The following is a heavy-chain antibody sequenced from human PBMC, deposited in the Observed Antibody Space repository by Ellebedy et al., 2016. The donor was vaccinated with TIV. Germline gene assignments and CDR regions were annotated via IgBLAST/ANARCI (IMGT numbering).Heavy chain of an antibody. CDR1: RGTFSSYA. V-gene: IGHV1-69*13. CDR2: IIPIFGTA. Sequence: SVKVSXKASRGTFSSYAISWVRQAPGQGLEWMGGIIPIFGTANYAQKFQGRVTITADESTSTAYMELSSLRSEDTAVYYCARDTNTEGWFDPWGQGTLVTVSS. D-gene: IGHD2-2*01. J-gene: IGHJ5*02. CDR3: ARDTNTEGWFDP.